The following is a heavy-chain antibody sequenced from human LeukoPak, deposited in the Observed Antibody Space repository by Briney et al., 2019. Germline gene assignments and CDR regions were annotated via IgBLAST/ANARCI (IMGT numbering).Heavy chain of an antibody. D-gene: IGHD1-14*01. CDR1: GYTFTSYG. J-gene: IGHJ6*02. CDR2: ISAYNGNT. CDR3: AREEPGDYYYGMDV. V-gene: IGHV1-18*01. Sequence: ASVKVSCKASGYTFTSYGISWVRQAPGQGLEWMGWISAYNGNTNYAQKLQGRVTMTTDTSTSTAYMELRSLRSDDTAVYYCAREEPGDYYYGMDVWGQGTTVTVSS.